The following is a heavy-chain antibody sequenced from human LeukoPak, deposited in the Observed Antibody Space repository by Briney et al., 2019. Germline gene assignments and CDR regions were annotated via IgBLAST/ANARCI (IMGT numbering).Heavy chain of an antibody. Sequence: PGGSLRLSCAASGFTFSSYWMHWVRQAPGKGLVWVSRINSDGSSTSYADSVKGRFTISRDNSKSTLYLQMNSLRAEDTAVYFCARGEHYGDFFDYWGQGTLVTVSS. CDR3: ARGEHYGDFFDY. V-gene: IGHV3-74*01. J-gene: IGHJ4*02. CDR2: INSDGSST. CDR1: GFTFSSYW. D-gene: IGHD4-17*01.